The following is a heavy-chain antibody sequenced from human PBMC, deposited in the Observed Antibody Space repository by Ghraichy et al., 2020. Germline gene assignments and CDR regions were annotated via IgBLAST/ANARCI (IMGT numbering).Heavy chain of an antibody. CDR1: GGTFSSYA. V-gene: IGHV1-69*13. D-gene: IGHD5-18*01. CDR3: ARTDGPKDQYSYDPYYYYGMDV. J-gene: IGHJ6*02. CDR2: IIPIFGTA. Sequence: SVKVSCKASGGTFSSYAISWVRQAPGQGLEWMGGIIPIFGTANYAQKFQGRVTITADESTSTAYMELSSLRSEDTAVYYCARTDGPKDQYSYDPYYYYGMDVWGQGTTVTVSS.